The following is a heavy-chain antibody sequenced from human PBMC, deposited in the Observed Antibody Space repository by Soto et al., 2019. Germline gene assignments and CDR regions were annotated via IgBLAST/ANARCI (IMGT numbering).Heavy chain of an antibody. Sequence: ASVKVSCKVSGYTLTELSMHWVRQAPGKGLEWMGGFDPEDGETIYAQKFQGRVTMTEDTSTDTAYMELSSLRSEDTAVYYCATAGIYCTNGVCQEDDYWGQGTLVTVSS. V-gene: IGHV1-24*01. J-gene: IGHJ4*02. D-gene: IGHD2-8*01. CDR3: ATAGIYCTNGVCQEDDY. CDR1: GYTLTELS. CDR2: FDPEDGET.